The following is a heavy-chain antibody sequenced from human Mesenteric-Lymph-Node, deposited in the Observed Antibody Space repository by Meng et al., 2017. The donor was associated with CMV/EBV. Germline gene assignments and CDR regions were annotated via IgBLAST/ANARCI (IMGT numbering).Heavy chain of an antibody. V-gene: IGHV3-23*03. CDR2: IYSGSSSS. CDR1: GFTFRNYV. Sequence: SGFTFRNYVMTWVRQAPGRGLEWLSVIYSGSSSSYYADSVRGRFTISRDNSQNTLYLQMHSLRAEDTALYHCARDIGGGSSSRYFDYWGQGALVTVSS. D-gene: IGHD1-26*01. J-gene: IGHJ4*02. CDR3: ARDIGGGSSSRYFDY.